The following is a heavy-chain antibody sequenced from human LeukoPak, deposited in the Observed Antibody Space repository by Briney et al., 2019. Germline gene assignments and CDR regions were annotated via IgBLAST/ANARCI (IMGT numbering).Heavy chain of an antibody. D-gene: IGHD1-26*01. Sequence: GGSLKLSCAASGFIFSNYALHWVRQAPGKGLEWVAAISSDGDNKFYADSVKGRFTISRDNSKNTLYLQMNSLRAEDTAVYYCARASGSYEAFDIWGQGTMVTVSS. J-gene: IGHJ3*02. CDR1: GFIFSNYA. V-gene: IGHV3-30-3*01. CDR3: ARASGSYEAFDI. CDR2: ISSDGDNK.